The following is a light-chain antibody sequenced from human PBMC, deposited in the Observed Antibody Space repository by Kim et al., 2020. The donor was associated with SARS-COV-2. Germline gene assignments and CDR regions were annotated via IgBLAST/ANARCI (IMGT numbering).Light chain of an antibody. V-gene: IGLV2-11*01. CDR1: SSDVGGYNY. CDR2: DDS. J-gene: IGLJ2*01. Sequence: QSALTQPRSVSGSPGQSVTISCTGTSSDVGGYNYVSWYQQHPGKAPKLMIYDDSKRPSGVPDRFSGSKSGNTASLTISGLQGEDEADYYCCSYAGSYTEVFGGGTQLTVL. CDR3: CSYAGSYTEV.